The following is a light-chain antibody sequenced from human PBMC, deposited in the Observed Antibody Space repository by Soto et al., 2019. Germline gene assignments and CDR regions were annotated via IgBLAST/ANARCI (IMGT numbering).Light chain of an antibody. J-gene: IGKJ1*01. Sequence: ILMTQSPATLSVSPGGRATLSCRVSEDVSSKLAWYQQKPGLPPRLVIYDASTRATGIPGRFSGSGSGKDFTLTISGLQSEDFAIYYCLQYDTWPPGTFGQGTKVDIK. V-gene: IGKV3-15*01. CDR3: LQYDTWPPGT. CDR1: EDVSSK. CDR2: DAS.